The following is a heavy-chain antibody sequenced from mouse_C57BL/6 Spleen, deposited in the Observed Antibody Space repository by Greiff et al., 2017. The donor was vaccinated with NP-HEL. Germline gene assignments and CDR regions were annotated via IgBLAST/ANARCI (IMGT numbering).Heavy chain of an antibody. Sequence: VQLQQSGAELVRPGASVTLSCKASGYTFTDYEMHWVKQTPVHGLEWIGAIDPETGGTAYNQKFKGKAILTADKSSSTAYMELRSLTSEDSAVYYCTRGGGWYFDVWGTGTTVTVSS. CDR2: IDPETGGT. V-gene: IGHV1-15*01. CDR3: TRGGGWYFDV. CDR1: GYTFTDYE. J-gene: IGHJ1*03.